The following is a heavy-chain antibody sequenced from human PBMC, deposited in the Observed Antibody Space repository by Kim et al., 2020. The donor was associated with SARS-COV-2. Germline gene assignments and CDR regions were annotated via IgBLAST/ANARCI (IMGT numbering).Heavy chain of an antibody. CDR3: AGESFKYYYYYGMDV. CDR2: IYYSGST. CDR1: GGSISSGGYY. Sequence: SETLSLTCTVSGGSISSGGYYWSWIRQHPGKGLEWIGYIYYSGSTYYNPSLKSRVTISVDTSNNQFSLKLSSVTAADTAVYYCAGESFKYYYYYGMDVWGQGTTVTVSS. V-gene: IGHV4-31*03. J-gene: IGHJ6*02.